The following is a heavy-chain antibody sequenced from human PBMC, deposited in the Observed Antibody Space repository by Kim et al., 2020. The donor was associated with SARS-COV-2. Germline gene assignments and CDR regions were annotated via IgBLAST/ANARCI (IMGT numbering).Heavy chain of an antibody. Sequence: SVKVSCKASGGTFSSYAISWVRQAPGQGLEWMGGIIPIFGTANYAQKFQGRVTITADESTSTAYMEMSSLRSKDTAVYYCASQNVDTAMVELPHFNFDYWGQGTLVTVSS. CDR3: ASQNVDTAMVELPHFNFDY. D-gene: IGHD5-18*01. V-gene: IGHV1-69*13. J-gene: IGHJ4*02. CDR1: GGTFSSYA. CDR2: IIPIFGTA.